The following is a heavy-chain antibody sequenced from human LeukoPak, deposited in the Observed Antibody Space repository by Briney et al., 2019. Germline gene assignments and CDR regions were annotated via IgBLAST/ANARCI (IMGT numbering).Heavy chain of an antibody. CDR3: ARVLRYCSGGNCYSGGLGYMDV. D-gene: IGHD2-15*01. CDR2: ISRSGSTK. Sequence: PGGSLRLSCAASGFTFSDYNMRWIRQAPGKGLEWVSSISRSGSTKYYADSVKGRFTIARDNAKNSLFLQMNSLRAEDTAVYYCARVLRYCSGGNCYSGGLGYMDVWGKGTTVTISS. J-gene: IGHJ6*03. V-gene: IGHV3-11*01. CDR1: GFTFSDYN.